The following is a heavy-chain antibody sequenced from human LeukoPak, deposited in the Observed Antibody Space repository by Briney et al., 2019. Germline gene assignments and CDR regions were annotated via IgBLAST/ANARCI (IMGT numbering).Heavy chain of an antibody. V-gene: IGHV3-23*01. CDR2: ISGSGGST. D-gene: IGHD2-15*01. CDR1: GFTFSSYA. Sequence: GGSLRLSCAASGFTFSSYAMSWVRQAPGKGLEWVSAISGSGGSTYYADSVKGRFSISRDNSKNTLYLQMNSLRAEDTAVYYCAKHSYCSGGSCYGIRWFDPWGQGTLVTVSS. J-gene: IGHJ5*02. CDR3: AKHSYCSGGSCYGIRWFDP.